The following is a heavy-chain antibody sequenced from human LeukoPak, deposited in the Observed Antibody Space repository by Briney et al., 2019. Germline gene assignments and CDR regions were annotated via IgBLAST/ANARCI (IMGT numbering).Heavy chain of an antibody. V-gene: IGHV1-2*02. CDR2: INPNSGGT. J-gene: IGHJ5*02. D-gene: IGHD2-2*01. Sequence: GASVKVSCKASGYTFTGYYMHWVRQAPGQGREWMGWINPNSGGTNYAQKFQGRVTMTRDTSISTAYMELSRLRSDDTAVYYCARVVCSSTSCPNWFDPWGQGTLVTVSS. CDR3: ARVVCSSTSCPNWFDP. CDR1: GYTFTGYY.